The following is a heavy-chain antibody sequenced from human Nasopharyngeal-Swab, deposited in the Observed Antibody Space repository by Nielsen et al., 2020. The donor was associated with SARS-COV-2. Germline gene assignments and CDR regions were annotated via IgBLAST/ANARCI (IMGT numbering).Heavy chain of an antibody. CDR3: AKDEMIRGVIGGSYFDS. D-gene: IGHD3-10*01. CDR1: GFSFSTYW. CDR2: IKQDGSEK. Sequence: GGSLRLSCAASGFSFSTYWMTWVRQAPGKGLEWVANIKQDGSEKYYVDSVKGRFTVSRDNPKNLLYLQVNSLRAEDTAVYYCAKDEMIRGVIGGSYFDSWGQGTLVTVSS. J-gene: IGHJ4*02. V-gene: IGHV3-7*03.